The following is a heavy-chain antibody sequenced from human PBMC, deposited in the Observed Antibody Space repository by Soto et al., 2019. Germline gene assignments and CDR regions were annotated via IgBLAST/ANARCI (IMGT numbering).Heavy chain of an antibody. V-gene: IGHV3-30*03. D-gene: IGHD6-6*01. J-gene: IGHJ4*02. CDR2: ISYDGSNK. CDR1: GFTFSSYG. CDR3: VGDSSSYDVLDY. Sequence: QVQLVESGGGVVQPGRSLRLSCAASGFTFSSYGMHWVRQAPGKGLEWVAVISYDGSNKYYADSVKGRFTISRDNSKNTLYLQMNSLRAEDTAVYYCVGDSSSYDVLDYWGQGTLVTVSS.